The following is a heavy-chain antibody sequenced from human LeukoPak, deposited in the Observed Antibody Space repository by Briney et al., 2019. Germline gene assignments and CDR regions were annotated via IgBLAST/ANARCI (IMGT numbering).Heavy chain of an antibody. CDR1: GFTFRTYA. CDR2: MPYDGSNK. D-gene: IGHD3-22*01. J-gene: IGHJ1*01. V-gene: IGHV3-30-3*01. CDR3: ARDFSVYYDSSGYSEYFQH. Sequence: PGGSLRLSCAASGFTFRTYAMHWVRQAPGKGLEWVAVMPYDGSNKYYADSVKGRFTISRDNSKNTLYLQMNSLRAEDTAVYYCARDFSVYYDSSGYSEYFQHWGQGTLVTVSS.